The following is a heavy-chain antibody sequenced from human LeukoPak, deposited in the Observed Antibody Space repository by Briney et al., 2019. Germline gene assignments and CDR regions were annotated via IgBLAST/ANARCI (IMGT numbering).Heavy chain of an antibody. Sequence: SSETLSLTCTVSGGSISSSSYYWSWIRQPLGKGLEWIGSIYYSGSTYYNPSLKSRVTISVDTSKNQFSLKLSSVTAADTAVYYCARDENGYNLWDWFDPWGQGTLVTVSS. V-gene: IGHV4-39*07. CDR3: ARDENGYNLWDWFDP. CDR1: GGSISSSSYY. D-gene: IGHD5-24*01. J-gene: IGHJ5*02. CDR2: IYYSGST.